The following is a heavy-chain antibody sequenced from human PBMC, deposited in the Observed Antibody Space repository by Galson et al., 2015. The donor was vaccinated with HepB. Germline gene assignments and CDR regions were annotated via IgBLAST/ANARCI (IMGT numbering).Heavy chain of an antibody. Sequence: SVTFSCKASGGTFSSYANSWVRQAPGQGLEWMGGIIPIFGTANYAQKFQGRVTITADESTSTAYMELSSLRSEDTAVYYCARAEGPFGVVSWFDPWGQGTLVTVSS. D-gene: IGHD3-3*01. CDR1: GGTFSSYA. V-gene: IGHV1-69*13. J-gene: IGHJ5*02. CDR3: ARAEGPFGVVSWFDP. CDR2: IIPIFGTA.